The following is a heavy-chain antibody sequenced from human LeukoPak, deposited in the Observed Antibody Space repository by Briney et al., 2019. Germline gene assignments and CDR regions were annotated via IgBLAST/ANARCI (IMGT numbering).Heavy chain of an antibody. V-gene: IGHV4-34*01. J-gene: IGHJ4*02. CDR3: ARFSDYGDFLPDY. D-gene: IGHD4-17*01. CDR2: INHSGST. CDR1: GGSFSGYY. Sequence: PSETLSLTCAVYGGSFSGYYWSWIRQPPGKGLEWIGEINHSGSTNYNPSLKSRVTISVDTSKNQFSLKLSSVTAADTAVYYCARFSDYGDFLPDYWGQGTLVTVSS.